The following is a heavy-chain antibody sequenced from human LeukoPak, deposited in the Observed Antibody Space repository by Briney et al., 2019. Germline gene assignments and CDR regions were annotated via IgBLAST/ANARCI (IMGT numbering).Heavy chain of an antibody. CDR1: GFTFSSYS. J-gene: IGHJ4*02. V-gene: IGHV3-48*01. CDR2: ISSSSSTI. CDR3: ARDLSRFTSVDRPYDY. D-gene: IGHD2/OR15-2a*01. Sequence: GGSLRLSCAASGFTFSSYSMNWVRQAPGKGLEWVSYISSSSSTIYYADSVKGRFTISRDNAKNSLYLQMNSLRAEDTAVYYCARDLSRFTSVDRPYDYWGQGTPVTVSS.